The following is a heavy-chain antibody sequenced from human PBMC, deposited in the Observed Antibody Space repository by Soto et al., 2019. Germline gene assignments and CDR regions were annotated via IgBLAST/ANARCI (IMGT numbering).Heavy chain of an antibody. CDR2: VFHTGTT. V-gene: IGHV4-4*02. CDR3: ARSAGWYAVHS. D-gene: IGHD6-19*01. CDR1: GDSVSSPYY. J-gene: IGHJ4*02. Sequence: QVQLQESGPGLVKPSGTLSLTCAFSGDSVSSPYYWRWFRQPPGKGPEWIGEVFHTGTTSYNRSLWIRVTISMDKTKKQFSLDLASLTAAATAVYYCARSAGWYAVHSWGPGTLV.